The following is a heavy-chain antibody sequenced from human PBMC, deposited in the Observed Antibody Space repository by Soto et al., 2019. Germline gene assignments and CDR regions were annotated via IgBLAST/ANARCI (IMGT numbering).Heavy chain of an antibody. CDR2: ISGSGGST. D-gene: IGHD3-10*01. Sequence: PGGSLRLSCAASGFTFSSYAMSWVRQAPGKGLEWVSAISGSGGSTYYADSVKGRFTISRDNSKNTLYLQMNSLRAEDTAVYYCARPRITQKAYYYYGMDVWGQGTTVTVSS. V-gene: IGHV3-23*01. J-gene: IGHJ6*02. CDR1: GFTFSSYA. CDR3: ARPRITQKAYYYYGMDV.